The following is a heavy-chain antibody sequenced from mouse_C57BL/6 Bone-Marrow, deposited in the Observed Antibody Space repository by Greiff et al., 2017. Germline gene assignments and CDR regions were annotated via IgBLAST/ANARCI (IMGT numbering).Heavy chain of an antibody. CDR1: GFTFSSYG. V-gene: IGHV5-6*01. CDR3: ARLGFSWFAY. J-gene: IGHJ3*01. CDR2: ISSGGSYT. Sequence: EVHLVESGGDLVKPGGSLKLSCAAYGFTFSSYGMSWVRQTPDKRLEWVATISSGGSYTYYPDSVKGRFTISRDNAKNTLYLQMSSLKSEDTAMYYCARLGFSWFAYWGQGTLVTVSA.